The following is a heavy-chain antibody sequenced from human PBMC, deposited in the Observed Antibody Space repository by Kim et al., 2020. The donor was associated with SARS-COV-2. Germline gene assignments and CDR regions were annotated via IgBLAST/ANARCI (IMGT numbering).Heavy chain of an antibody. CDR3: AMGLYGSGSYYFDY. Sequence: AQKFQGRVTITADESTSTAYMELSSLRSEDTAVYYCAMGLYGSGSYYFDYWGQGTLVTVSS. D-gene: IGHD3-10*01. V-gene: IGHV1-69*01. J-gene: IGHJ4*02.